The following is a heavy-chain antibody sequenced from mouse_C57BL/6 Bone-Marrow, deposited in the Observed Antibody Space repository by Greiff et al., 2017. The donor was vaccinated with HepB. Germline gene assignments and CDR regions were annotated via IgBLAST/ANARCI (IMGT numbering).Heavy chain of an antibody. D-gene: IGHD1-1*01. CDR1: GFTFSNYW. CDR3: TGRGSRTSYWYFDV. CDR2: IRLKSDNYAT. Sequence: EVKLMESGGGLVQPGGSMKLSCVASGFTFSNYWMNWVRQSPEKGLEWVAQIRLKSDNYATHYAESVKGRFTISRDDSKSSVYLQMNNLRAEDTGIYYCTGRGSRTSYWYFDVWGTGTTVTVSS. V-gene: IGHV6-3*01. J-gene: IGHJ1*03.